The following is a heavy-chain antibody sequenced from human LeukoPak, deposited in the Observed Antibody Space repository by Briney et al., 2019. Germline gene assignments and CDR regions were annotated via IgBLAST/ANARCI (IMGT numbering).Heavy chain of an antibody. J-gene: IGHJ4*02. Sequence: GESLRLSCAASGFTFSSYWMSWVRQAPGKGLEWVANIKQDGSEKYYVDSVKGRFTISRDNAKNSLYLQMNSLRAEDTAVYYCARDRSHSSGYYASDYWGQGTLVTVSS. D-gene: IGHD3-22*01. V-gene: IGHV3-7*01. CDR3: ARDRSHSSGYYASDY. CDR1: GFTFSSYW. CDR2: IKQDGSEK.